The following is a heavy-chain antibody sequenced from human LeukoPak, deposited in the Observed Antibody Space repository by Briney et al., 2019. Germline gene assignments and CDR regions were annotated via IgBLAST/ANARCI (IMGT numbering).Heavy chain of an antibody. V-gene: IGHV4-59*08. CDR2: IYYSGST. CDR3: ARRVISSNASFDY. Sequence: GSLRLSCAASGFTFSSYAMSWVRQPPGKGLEWVGYIYYSGSTNYNPSLKSRVTISVDTSKNQFSLKLSSVTAADTAVYYCARRVISSNASFDYWGQGTLVTVSS. CDR1: GFTFSSYA. J-gene: IGHJ4*02. D-gene: IGHD2-21*01.